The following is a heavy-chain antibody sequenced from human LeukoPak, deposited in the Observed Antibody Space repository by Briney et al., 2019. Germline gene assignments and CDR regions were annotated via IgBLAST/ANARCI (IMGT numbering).Heavy chain of an antibody. V-gene: IGHV3-7*01. Sequence: PGGSLRLSCAASGFTFSSYWMSWVRQAPGKGLEWVANIKQDGSEKYYVDSVKGRFTISRDNAKNSLYLQMNSLRAEDTAVYYCARELRCSTYYYYYYMDVWGKGTTVTVSS. CDR3: ARELRCSTYYYYYYMDV. CDR2: IKQDGSEK. D-gene: IGHD3-10*02. J-gene: IGHJ6*03. CDR1: GFTFSSYW.